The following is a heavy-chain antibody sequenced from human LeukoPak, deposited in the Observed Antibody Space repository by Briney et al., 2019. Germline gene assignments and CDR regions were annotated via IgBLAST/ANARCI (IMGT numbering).Heavy chain of an antibody. D-gene: IGHD6-13*01. CDR3: ARGRKDGYSNPYYFDY. J-gene: IGHJ4*02. CDR1: GFTFSSYW. CDR2: IKQEVSEK. V-gene: IGHV3-7*04. Sequence: AGSLRLSCAASGFTFSSYWMSWVRQAPGKGLEWVANIKQEVSEKYYVDSVKGRFTISRDNVKTSLYLQMNSLRAEDTAVYYCARGRKDGYSNPYYFDYWGQGTLVTVSS.